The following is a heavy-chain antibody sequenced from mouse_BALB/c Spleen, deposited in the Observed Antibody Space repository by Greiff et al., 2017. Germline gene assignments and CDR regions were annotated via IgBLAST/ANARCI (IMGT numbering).Heavy chain of an antibody. CDR1: GFNIKDTY. D-gene: IGHD2-3*01. CDR3: ARVVGGYYEETPNFDY. J-gene: IGHJ2*01. Sequence: EVQLQESGAELVKPGASVKLSCTASGFNIKDTYMHWVKQRPEQGLEWIGRIDPANGNTKYDPKFQGKATITADTSSNTAYLQLSSLTSEDTAVYYCARVVGGYYEETPNFDYWGQGTTLTVSS. V-gene: IGHV14-3*02. CDR2: IDPANGNT.